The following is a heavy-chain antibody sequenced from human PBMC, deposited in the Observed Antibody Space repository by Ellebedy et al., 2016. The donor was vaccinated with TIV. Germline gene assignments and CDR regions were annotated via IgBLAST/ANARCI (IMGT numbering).Heavy chain of an antibody. D-gene: IGHD3-16*02. CDR1: GDSISTSNYF. V-gene: IGHV4-39*01. Sequence: SETLSLTCTVSGDSISTSNYFWGWIRQPPGKGLEWIGSIYYSGSTYYNPSLKSRVTISVDTSKNQFSLKLSSVTAADTAVYYCARHLLHPNLRLGELSLNWYFDLWGRGTLVTVSS. CDR3: ARHLLHPNLRLGELSLNWYFDL. CDR2: IYYSGST. J-gene: IGHJ2*01.